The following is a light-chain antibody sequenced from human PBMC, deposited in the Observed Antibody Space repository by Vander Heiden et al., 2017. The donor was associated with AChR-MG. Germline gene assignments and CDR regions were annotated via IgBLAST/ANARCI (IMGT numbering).Light chain of an antibody. J-gene: IGKJ1*01. CDR2: GTS. V-gene: IGKV3-15*01. CDR1: EHIGYS. Sequence: TQSPATLSVSPGDRVTLSCRASEHIGYSLAWYQQKPGRAPRLLMYGTSTRVAGIPDRFSGSRSGTDLTLTISSLQSEDFASYYCQQYNLWPPYTFGQGTKVEN. CDR3: QQYNLWPPYT.